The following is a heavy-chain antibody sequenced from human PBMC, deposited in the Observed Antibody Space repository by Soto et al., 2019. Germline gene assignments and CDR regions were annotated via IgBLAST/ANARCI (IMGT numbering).Heavy chain of an antibody. CDR1: GYTFTSYG. CDR2: ISAYNGNT. D-gene: IGHD2-15*01. Sequence: ASVKLSCKASGYTFTSYGISCVRQAPGQGLEWMGWISAYNGNTNYAQKLQGRVTMTTDTSTSTAYMELRSLRSDDTAVYYCARVRYCSGGSCSTHKLLWFDPWGQGTLVTVSS. J-gene: IGHJ5*02. V-gene: IGHV1-18*01. CDR3: ARVRYCSGGSCSTHKLLWFDP.